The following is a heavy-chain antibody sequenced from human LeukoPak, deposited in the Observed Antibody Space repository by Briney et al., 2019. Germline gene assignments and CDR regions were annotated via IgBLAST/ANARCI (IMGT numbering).Heavy chain of an antibody. V-gene: IGHV4-30-2*01. D-gene: IGHD3-16*01. Sequence: PSQTLSLTCTVSGGSISSGGYYWSWIRQPPGKGLEWIGYIYHSGSTYYNPSLKSRVTISVDRSKNQFSLKLSSVTAADTAVYYCARMSLRGGRFDYWGQGTLVTVSS. CDR1: GGSISSGGYY. CDR2: IYHSGST. CDR3: ARMSLRGGRFDY. J-gene: IGHJ4*02.